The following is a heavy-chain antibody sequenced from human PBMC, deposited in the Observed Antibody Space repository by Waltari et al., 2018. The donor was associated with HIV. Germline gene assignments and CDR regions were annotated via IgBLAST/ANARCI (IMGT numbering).Heavy chain of an antibody. CDR2: VSGMGAKS. Sequence: EVQLLESGGGLVQPGGSRRLSCAASGFAYVSYAITWGRPSPERGRGWVGAVSGMGAKSFYADSVKGRFTISRDNSKNTVLLQMNSLRAADTAIYYCAKAYYENTAYYYDFWGRGTRVTVSS. CDR1: GFAYVSYA. J-gene: IGHJ4*02. V-gene: IGHV3-23*01. D-gene: IGHD3-22*01. CDR3: AKAYYENTAYYYDF.